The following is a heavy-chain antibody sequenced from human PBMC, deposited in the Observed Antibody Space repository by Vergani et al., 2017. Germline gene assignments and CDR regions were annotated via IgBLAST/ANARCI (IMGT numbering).Heavy chain of an antibody. CDR3: ARSRPYCTSGSCPAI. V-gene: IGHV4-61*02. D-gene: IGHD2-15*01. CDR1: GESIRSGSHY. Sequence: QVKLQESGPGLLKPSQTLSLTCTVSGESIRSGSHYWSWIRQPAGKGPEWIGHIHTGGSTGLNPSFKSRVSISVDTSMSQFSLKLTSVTVADTAVYYCARSRPYCTSGSCPAIWGQGTLVTVSS. CDR2: IHTGGST. J-gene: IGHJ4*02.